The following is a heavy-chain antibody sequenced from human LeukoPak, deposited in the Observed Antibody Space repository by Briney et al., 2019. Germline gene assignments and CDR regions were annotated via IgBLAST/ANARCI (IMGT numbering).Heavy chain of an antibody. CDR3: AKDSSKWSFDS. J-gene: IGHJ4*02. V-gene: IGHV3-30*02. D-gene: IGHD6-13*01. Sequence: GESLRLSCAASGFTFSNYGMHWVRQAPGKGLEWVAFIRYDGINTYYADSVKGRFTFSRDNSKNTLYLQMNSLRLEDTAIYYCAKDSSKWSFDSWGQGTLVTVSS. CDR2: IRYDGINT. CDR1: GFTFSNYG.